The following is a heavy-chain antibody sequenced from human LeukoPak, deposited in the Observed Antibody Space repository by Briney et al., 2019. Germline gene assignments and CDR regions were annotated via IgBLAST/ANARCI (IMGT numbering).Heavy chain of an antibody. D-gene: IGHD6-19*01. V-gene: IGHV4-34*01. Sequence: SETLSLTCAVYGGSFSGYYWSWIRQPPGKGLEWIGEINHSGSTNYNPSLKSRVTISVDTSKNQFSLKLSSVTAADTAVYYCARDVEDSSGWEYYFDYWGQGTLVTVSS. CDR1: GGSFSGYY. CDR3: ARDVEDSSGWEYYFDY. CDR2: INHSGST. J-gene: IGHJ4*02.